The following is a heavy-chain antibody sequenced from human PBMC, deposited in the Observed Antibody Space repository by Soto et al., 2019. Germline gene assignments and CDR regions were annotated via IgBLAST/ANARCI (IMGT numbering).Heavy chain of an antibody. D-gene: IGHD3-22*01. V-gene: IGHV5-51*01. CDR2: IYPGDSDT. CDR3: ARHRIVVVINDAFDI. CDR1: GDSFTSYG. J-gene: IGHJ3*02. Sequence: PGESLKISCKGSGDSFTSYGIGRVRQMLGKGLEWMGIIYPGDSDTRYSPSFQGQVTISADKSISTAYLQWSSLKASDTAMYYCARHRIVVVINDAFDIWGQGTMVTVSS.